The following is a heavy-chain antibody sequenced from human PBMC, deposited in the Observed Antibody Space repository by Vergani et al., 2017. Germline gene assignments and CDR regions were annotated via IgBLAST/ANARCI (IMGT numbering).Heavy chain of an antibody. Sequence: QVQLQQWGAGLLKPSDTLSLTCAVYGGSFSGYYWSWIRQPPGKGLEWIGEITHTGSTSYNPSLKTRVTMSVDTSKNQFSLKLSSVTAADTAVYYCARAPNIRGYCSSTSCYGGGAFDIWGQGTMVTVSS. CDR2: ITHTGST. CDR1: GGSFSGYY. J-gene: IGHJ3*02. CDR3: ARAPNIRGYCSSTSCYGGGAFDI. D-gene: IGHD2-2*01. V-gene: IGHV4-34*02.